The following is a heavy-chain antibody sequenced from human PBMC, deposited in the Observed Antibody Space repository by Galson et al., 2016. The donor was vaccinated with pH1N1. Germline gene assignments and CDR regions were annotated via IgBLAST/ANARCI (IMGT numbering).Heavy chain of an antibody. J-gene: IGHJ6*02. D-gene: IGHD3-10*01. Sequence: SLRLSCAASGFTLSAYYMGWIRQAPGKGLEWISYISANGDTKHYAESVKGRFTVSRDNPENLLYLEMNSLRGDDTAVYFCARVGVMLISYYHGMDAWGQGTTVVVSS. V-gene: IGHV3-11*01. CDR2: ISANGDTK. CDR3: ARVGVMLISYYHGMDA. CDR1: GFTLSAYY.